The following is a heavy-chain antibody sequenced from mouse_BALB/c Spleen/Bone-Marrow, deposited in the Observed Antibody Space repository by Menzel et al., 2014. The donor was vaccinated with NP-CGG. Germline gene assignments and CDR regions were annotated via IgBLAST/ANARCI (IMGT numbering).Heavy chain of an antibody. CDR2: ISSGGSYT. CDR3: TRDPFYYGSSYAMDY. J-gene: IGHJ4*01. V-gene: IGHV5-6-4*01. CDR1: GFTFSSYT. D-gene: IGHD1-1*01. Sequence: EVKLVEPGGGLVKPGGSLKLSCAASGFTFSSYTMSWVRQTPEKRLEWVATISSGGSYTYYPDSVKGRFTISRDNAKNSLYLQMRSLKSEDTAMYYCTRDPFYYGSSYAMDYWGQGTSVTVSS.